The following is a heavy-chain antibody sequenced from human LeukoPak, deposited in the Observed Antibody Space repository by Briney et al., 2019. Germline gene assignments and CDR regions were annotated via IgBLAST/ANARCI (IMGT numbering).Heavy chain of an antibody. Sequence: ASVKVSCKASGYTFSSHYIHWVRQAPGQGLEWMGIINPSVGGTNYAQKFQGRVTITADESTSTAYMELSSLRSEDTAVYYCASPTGYCSSTSCYYWFDPWGQGTLVTVSS. J-gene: IGHJ5*02. CDR2: INPSVGGT. CDR1: GYTFSSHY. CDR3: ASPTGYCSSTSCYYWFDP. V-gene: IGHV1-46*01. D-gene: IGHD2-2*01.